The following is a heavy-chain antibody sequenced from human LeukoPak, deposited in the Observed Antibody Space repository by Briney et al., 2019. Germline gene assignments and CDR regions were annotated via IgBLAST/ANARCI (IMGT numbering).Heavy chain of an antibody. V-gene: IGHV3-23*01. CDR1: GFTFSSYA. Sequence: GGSLRLSCAASGFTFSSYAMSWVRQAPGKGLEGVSAISGSGGSTYYADSVKGRFTISRDNSKNTLYLQMNSLRAEDTAVYYCAKASTMVRGSLISWGQGTLVTVSS. D-gene: IGHD3-10*01. J-gene: IGHJ4*02. CDR2: ISGSGGST. CDR3: AKASTMVRGSLIS.